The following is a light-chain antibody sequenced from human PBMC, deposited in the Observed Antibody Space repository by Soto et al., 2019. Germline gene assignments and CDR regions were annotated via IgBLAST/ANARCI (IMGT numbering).Light chain of an antibody. CDR1: QSFSSSY. CDR2: GAS. CDR3: QQYGSSPFT. Sequence: EIVLTQSPGTLSLSPGERATLSCRASQSFSSSYLAWYQQKPGQAPRLLIYGASSRATGIPDRFSGSGSGPDFTLPIRRLEPEDFAVYYCQQYGSSPFTFGPGTKVDIK. V-gene: IGKV3-20*01. J-gene: IGKJ3*01.